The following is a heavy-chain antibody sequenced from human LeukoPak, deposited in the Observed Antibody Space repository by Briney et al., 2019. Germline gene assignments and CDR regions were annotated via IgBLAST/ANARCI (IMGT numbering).Heavy chain of an antibody. J-gene: IGHJ4*02. CDR3: VKDRWIDY. V-gene: IGHV3-64D*06. D-gene: IGHD1-1*01. CDR2: ISSEGATT. Sequence: GGSLRLSCLVSGFSFRIYAMHWVRQAPGKGLEYVSSISSEGATTYYTDSVKGRFTISRDNSKNMLYLQMSSLRTEDTGIHYCVKDRWIDYWGQGARVTVSS. CDR1: GFSFRIYA.